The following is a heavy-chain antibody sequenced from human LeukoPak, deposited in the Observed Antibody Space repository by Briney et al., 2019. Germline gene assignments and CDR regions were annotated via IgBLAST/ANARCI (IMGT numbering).Heavy chain of an antibody. CDR1: GFTFSSYT. V-gene: IGHV3-21*01. CDR2: IGSRSDYI. CDR3: AGEGGLEKSGDY. J-gene: IGHJ4*02. D-gene: IGHD3-10*01. Sequence: GGSLRLSCAASGFTFSSYTMSWVRQAPGKGLEWVSCIGSRSDYIYSADSVKGRFTISRDNAKNSLYLQMNSLRAEDTAVYYCAGEGGLEKSGDYWGQGTLVTVSS.